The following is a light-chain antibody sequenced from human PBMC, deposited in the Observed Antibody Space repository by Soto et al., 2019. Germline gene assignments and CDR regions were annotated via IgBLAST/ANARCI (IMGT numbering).Light chain of an antibody. J-gene: IGKJ5*01. V-gene: IGKV3D-20*02. CDR2: GAS. CDR1: QSVSSTY. Sequence: ETVLTQSPGTLSLSPGERAILSCRASQSVSSTYLAWYQQKPGQAPRLLIYGASSRATGIPARFSASGTGTDFTLTISSLEPEDFAVYYCQQRGNWPITFGQGTRLEIK. CDR3: QQRGNWPIT.